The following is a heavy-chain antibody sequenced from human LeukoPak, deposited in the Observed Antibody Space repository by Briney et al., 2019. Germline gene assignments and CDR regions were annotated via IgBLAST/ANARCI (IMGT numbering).Heavy chain of an antibody. CDR1: GGSISSGGYY. CDR2: IYYSGST. D-gene: IGHD2-2*01. V-gene: IGHV4-31*03. Sequence: SETLSLTCTVSGGSISSGGYYWSWIRQHPGKGLEWIGYIYYSGSTYYNPSLKSRVTISVDTSKNQFSLKLGSVTAADTAVYYCARSKVVPAPGAFDIWGQGTMVTVSS. J-gene: IGHJ3*02. CDR3: ARSKVVPAPGAFDI.